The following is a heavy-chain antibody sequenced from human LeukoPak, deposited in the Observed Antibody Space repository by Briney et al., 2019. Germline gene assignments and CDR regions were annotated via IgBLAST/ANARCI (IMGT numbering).Heavy chain of an antibody. V-gene: IGHV1-24*01. D-gene: IGHD2-8*02. CDR1: GYTLTELS. Sequence: ASVKVSCKVSGYTLTELSMHWVRQAPGKGLEWMGGFDPEDGETIYAQKFQGRVTMTEDTSTDTAYMELSSLRSEDTAVYYCATAKGTALYYYYYGMDVWGQGTTVTVSS. J-gene: IGHJ6*02. CDR2: FDPEDGET. CDR3: ATAKGTALYYYYYGMDV.